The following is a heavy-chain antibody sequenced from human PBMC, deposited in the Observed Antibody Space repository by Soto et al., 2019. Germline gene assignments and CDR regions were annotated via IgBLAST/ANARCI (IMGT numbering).Heavy chain of an antibody. Sequence: QVQLQESGPGLVKPSATLSLTCTVSGGSISDYYWSWIRQPPGKGLEWIGYISYSGSTNYNPSLNSRVTLAVDTSKNQFSLRLSSVTAADTAMYYCAKGQGVLGPWGQGTLVTVSS. D-gene: IGHD3-16*01. CDR3: AKGQGVLGP. CDR2: ISYSGST. J-gene: IGHJ5*02. V-gene: IGHV4-59*08. CDR1: GGSISDYY.